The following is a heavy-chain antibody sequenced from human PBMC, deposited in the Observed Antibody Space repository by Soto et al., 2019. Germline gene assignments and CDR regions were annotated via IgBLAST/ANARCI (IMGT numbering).Heavy chain of an antibody. J-gene: IGHJ6*02. D-gene: IGHD1-26*01. CDR3: ASNSGSYPNDYYYGMDV. CDR1: GYTFSSYA. CDR2: IIPIFGTA. Sequence: SVKVSCKASGYTFSSYAISWVRQAPGQGLEWMGGIIPIFGTANYAQKFQGRVTITADESTSTAYMELSSLRSEDTAVYYCASNSGSYPNDYYYGMDVWGQGTTVTVSS. V-gene: IGHV1-69*13.